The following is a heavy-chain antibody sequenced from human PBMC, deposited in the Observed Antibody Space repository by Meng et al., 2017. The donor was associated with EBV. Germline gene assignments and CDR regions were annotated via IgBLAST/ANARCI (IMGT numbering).Heavy chain of an antibody. V-gene: IGHV3-30*18. D-gene: IGHD5-18*01. Sequence: GQVVESCEAVSQLGRYLYLPCSASDSTFCSYGTHWVRQAPGKGLDWVAVISYDGSNKYYADSVKGRFTISRDNSKNTLYLQMNSLRAEDTAVYYCAKEGIQLWSKFFDYWGQGTLVTVSS. CDR3: AKEGIQLWSKFFDY. CDR2: ISYDGSNK. CDR1: DSTFCSYG. J-gene: IGHJ4*02.